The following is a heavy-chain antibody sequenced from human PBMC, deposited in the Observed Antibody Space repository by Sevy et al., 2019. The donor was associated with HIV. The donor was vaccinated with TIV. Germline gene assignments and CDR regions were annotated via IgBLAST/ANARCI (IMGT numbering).Heavy chain of an antibody. CDR1: GFTFSDYY. V-gene: IGHV3-11*04. CDR2: ISSSGSTI. J-gene: IGHJ4*02. Sequence: GGSLRLSCAASGFTFSDYYMSWIRQAPGKGLEWVSYISSSGSTIYYADSVKGRFTISRDNAKNSLYLQMNSLRAEDTAVYYWGGRSSRRYVDFFDYWGQGTLVTVSS. CDR3: GGRSSRRYVDFFDY. D-gene: IGHD6-13*01.